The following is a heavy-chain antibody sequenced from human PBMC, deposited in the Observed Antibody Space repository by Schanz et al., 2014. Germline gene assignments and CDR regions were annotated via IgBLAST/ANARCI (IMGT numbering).Heavy chain of an antibody. V-gene: IGHV3-30-3*01. CDR1: GFTFSSYA. Sequence: QVQLVESGGGVVQPGRSLRLSCAASGFTFSSYAMHWVLQAPGKGLEWVAVISYDGRNKYYADSVKGRFTISRDNSKNTLYLQMNSLRAEDTAVYYCARDLEGYDGGGGGFDPWGQGTLXTVSS. D-gene: IGHD2-21*01. CDR2: ISYDGRNK. CDR3: ARDLEGYDGGGGGFDP. J-gene: IGHJ5*02.